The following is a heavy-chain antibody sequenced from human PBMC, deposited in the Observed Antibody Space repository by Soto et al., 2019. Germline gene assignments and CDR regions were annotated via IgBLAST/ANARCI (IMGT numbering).Heavy chain of an antibody. D-gene: IGHD3-16*01. CDR3: ALVGRGGPIDY. CDR1: GGSISSYY. Sequence: PSETLSLTCTVSGGSISSYYWSWIRQPPGKGLEWIGYIYYSGSTNYNPSLKSRVTISVDTSKNQFSLKLSSVTAADTAVYYCALVGRGGPIDYWGKGTLVTVSS. J-gene: IGHJ4*02. V-gene: IGHV4-59*01. CDR2: IYYSGST.